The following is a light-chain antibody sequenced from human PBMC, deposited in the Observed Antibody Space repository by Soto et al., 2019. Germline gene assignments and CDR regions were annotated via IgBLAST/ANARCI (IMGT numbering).Light chain of an antibody. J-gene: IGKJ1*01. V-gene: IGKV3-20*01. CDR1: QSVSSDF. CDR2: GAS. Sequence: DIVLTQSPGTLSLSPGERATLSCRASQSVSSDFLAWYQQKPGQAPRLLVYGASSRATGIPHRFSGSGSGTDFTLSISRLEPEDFAMYYCQQYGSSPGTFGQGTKEEIK. CDR3: QQYGSSPGT.